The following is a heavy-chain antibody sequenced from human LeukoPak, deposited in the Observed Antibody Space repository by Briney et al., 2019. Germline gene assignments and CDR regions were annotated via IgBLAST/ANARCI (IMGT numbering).Heavy chain of an antibody. CDR1: GYDFTSVG. CDR2: ISPYNGNT. Sequence: VASVKVSCKASGYDFTSVGITWVRRAPGQGLEWMGWISPYNGNTRYAQKFQGRVAMTTDTSTTTAYVELRGLRFNDTAVYYCARAGPGSGWYFDYWGQGTLVTVSS. D-gene: IGHD6-19*01. V-gene: IGHV1-18*01. J-gene: IGHJ4*02. CDR3: ARAGPGSGWYFDY.